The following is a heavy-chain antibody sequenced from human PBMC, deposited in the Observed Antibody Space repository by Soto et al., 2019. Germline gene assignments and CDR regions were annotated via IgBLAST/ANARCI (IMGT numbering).Heavy chain of an antibody. D-gene: IGHD6-13*01. CDR2: IYYSEST. CDR3: ARHHLRGSSPFDF. Sequence: PSETLSITCTVSGASISSHYWSWIRQPPGKGLEWIAYIYYSESTNYNPSLRSRVTVSGDTAKNQLSLTLSSVTDADTAVYYCARHHLRGSSPFDFWGQGILVTVSS. V-gene: IGHV4-59*08. J-gene: IGHJ4*02. CDR1: GASISSHY.